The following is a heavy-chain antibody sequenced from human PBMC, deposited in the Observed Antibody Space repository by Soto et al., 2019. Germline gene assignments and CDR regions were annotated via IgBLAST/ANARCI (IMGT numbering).Heavy chain of an antibody. D-gene: IGHD2-2*01. V-gene: IGHV4-4*02. CDR1: GGSMSSSNW. CDR3: AKRVPAAIRVYYFYGLDV. CDR2: ISQSGST. Sequence: SETLSLTCAVSGGSMSSSNWWSCVRQPPGKGLEWIGEISQSGSTNYNPSLKSRVTISVDKSKNQFSLKLTSVTAADTAVYYCAKRVPAAIRVYYFYGLDVWGQGATVTVSS. J-gene: IGHJ6*02.